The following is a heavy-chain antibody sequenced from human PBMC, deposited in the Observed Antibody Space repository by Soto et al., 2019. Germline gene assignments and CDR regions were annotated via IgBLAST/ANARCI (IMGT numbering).Heavy chain of an antibody. CDR3: ARGGYCSSTSCYQGVYGMDV. CDR1: GFTFSSYA. Sequence: GGSLRLSCAASGFTFSSYAMHWVRQAPGKGLEWVAVISYDGSNKYYADSVKGRFTNSRDNSKHRLYLQMNSLRAEDTAVYSCARGGYCSSTSCYQGVYGMDVWGQGTTVTVSS. CDR2: ISYDGSNK. V-gene: IGHV3-30-3*01. D-gene: IGHD2-2*01. J-gene: IGHJ6*02.